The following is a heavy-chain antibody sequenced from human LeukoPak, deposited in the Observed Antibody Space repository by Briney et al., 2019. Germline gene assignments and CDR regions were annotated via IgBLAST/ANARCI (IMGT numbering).Heavy chain of an antibody. D-gene: IGHD3-10*01. CDR2: IIPIFGTA. J-gene: IGHJ6*04. CDR3: ARGLEWFGEFYYGMDV. CDR1: SSYA. Sequence: SSYAISWVRQAPGQGLEWMGGIIPIFGTANYAQKFQGRVTITADESTSTAYMELSSLRSEDTAVYYCARGLEWFGEFYYGMDVWGKGTTVTVSS. V-gene: IGHV1-69*01.